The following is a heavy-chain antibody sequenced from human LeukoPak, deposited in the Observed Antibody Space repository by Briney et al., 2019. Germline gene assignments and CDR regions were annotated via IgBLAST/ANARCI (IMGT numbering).Heavy chain of an antibody. V-gene: IGHV3-30*14. D-gene: IGHD6-19*01. CDR3: ARDSSGPAF. J-gene: IGHJ4*02. CDR2: ISYDGSNK. CDR1: GFTFGSYA. Sequence: GGSLRLSCAASGFTFGSYAMHWVRQAPGKGLEWVAVISYDGSNKYYPDSVKGRFTISRDYSRNTLYLQMNSLRADDTAVYYCARDSSGPAFWGQGILVTVSS.